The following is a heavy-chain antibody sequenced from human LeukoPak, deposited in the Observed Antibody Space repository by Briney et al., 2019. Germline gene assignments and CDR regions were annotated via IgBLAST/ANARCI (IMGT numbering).Heavy chain of an antibody. J-gene: IGHJ4*02. D-gene: IGHD5-12*01. CDR2: IYYSGST. Sequence: PSETLSLTCTVSGGSISSGDYYWSWIRQPPGKSLEWIGYIYYSGSTYYNPSLKSRVTISVDTSKNQFPLKLSSVTAADTAVYYCAKSFSGYGLFDYWGQGTLVTLSS. CDR1: GGSISSGDYY. CDR3: AKSFSGYGLFDY. V-gene: IGHV4-30-4*08.